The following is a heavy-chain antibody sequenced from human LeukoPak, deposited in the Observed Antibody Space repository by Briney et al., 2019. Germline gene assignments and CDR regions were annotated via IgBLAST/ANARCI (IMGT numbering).Heavy chain of an antibody. J-gene: IGHJ5*02. CDR1: GFTFSNYE. V-gene: IGHV3-48*03. D-gene: IGHD5-12*01. Sequence: GGSLRLSCASSGFTFSNYEVNWVRQAPGKGLEWISYISGSGRTIYYANSVKGRFTISSDNGKNSVFLQMNRLTTEDTAIYYCAGGSRGWFDPWGLGTLVTVSS. CDR2: ISGSGRTI. CDR3: AGGSRGWFDP.